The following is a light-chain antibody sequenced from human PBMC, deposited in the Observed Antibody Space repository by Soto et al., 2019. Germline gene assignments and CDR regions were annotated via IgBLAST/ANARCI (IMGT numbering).Light chain of an antibody. CDR2: DVS. J-gene: IGLJ1*01. V-gene: IGLV2-14*01. CDR3: SSYTSSNTCV. Sequence: QSVLTQPASVSGSPGQSITISCTGTSSDVGDYNYVSWYQQHPGKAPELMIYDVSNRPSGVSNRFSGSKSGNTASLTISGLQAEDEADYYCSSYTSSNTCVFGTGTKLTVL. CDR1: SSDVGDYNY.